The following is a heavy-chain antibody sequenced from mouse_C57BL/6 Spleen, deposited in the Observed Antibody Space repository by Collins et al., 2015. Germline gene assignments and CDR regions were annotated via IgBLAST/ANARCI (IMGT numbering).Heavy chain of an antibody. CDR2: IYPGNSDT. V-gene: IGHV1-5*01. CDR1: GYTFTSYW. Sequence: EVQLQQSGTVLARPGASVKMSCKTSGYTFTSYWMHWVKQRPGQGLEWIGAIYPGNSDTSYNQKFKGKAKLTAVTSASTAYMELSSLTNEDSAVCYCTRDYSNYEGWFAYWGQGTLVTVSA. J-gene: IGHJ3*01. D-gene: IGHD2-5*01. CDR3: TRDYSNYEGWFAY.